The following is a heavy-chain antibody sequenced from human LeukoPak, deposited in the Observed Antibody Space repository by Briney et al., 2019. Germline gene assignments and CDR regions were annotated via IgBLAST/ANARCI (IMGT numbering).Heavy chain of an antibody. D-gene: IGHD5-12*01. CDR3: ARAAGGVSGYDLYYFDY. J-gene: IGHJ4*02. Sequence: GGSLRLSCAASGFTVSSNYMNWVRQAPGKGLEWVSCISSSSSYMYYADSVRGRFTISRDNAKRSLYLQMNSLRAEDTAVYYCARAAGGVSGYDLYYFDYWGQGALVTVSS. V-gene: IGHV3-21*01. CDR2: ISSSSSYM. CDR1: GFTVSSNY.